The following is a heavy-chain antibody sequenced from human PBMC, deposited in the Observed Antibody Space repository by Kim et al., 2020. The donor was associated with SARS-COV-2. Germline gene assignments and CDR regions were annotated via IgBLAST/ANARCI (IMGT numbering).Heavy chain of an antibody. Sequence: SETLSLTCTVSGGSISSGGYYWSWIRQHPGKGLEWIGYIYYSGSTYYNPSLKSRVTISVDTSKNQFSLKLSSVTAADTAVYYCAILRGVWVTTGYYYYGMDVWGQGTTVTVSS. J-gene: IGHJ6*02. CDR3: AILRGVWVTTGYYYYGMDV. D-gene: IGHD4-17*01. V-gene: IGHV4-31*03. CDR2: IYYSGST. CDR1: GGSISSGGYY.